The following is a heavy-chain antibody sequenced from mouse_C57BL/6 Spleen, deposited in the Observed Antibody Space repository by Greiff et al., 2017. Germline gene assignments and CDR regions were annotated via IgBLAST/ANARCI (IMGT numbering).Heavy chain of an antibody. CDR2: INPNNGGT. CDR3: ARTDYYGSSYFDY. Sequence: EVQLQESGPELVKPGASVKMSCKASGYTFTDYNMHWVKQSHGKSLEWIGSINPNNGGTSYNQKFKGKATLTVNKSSSTAYMELRSLTSEDSAVYYCARTDYYGSSYFDYWGQGTTLTVSS. J-gene: IGHJ2*01. V-gene: IGHV1-22*01. D-gene: IGHD1-1*01. CDR1: GYTFTDYN.